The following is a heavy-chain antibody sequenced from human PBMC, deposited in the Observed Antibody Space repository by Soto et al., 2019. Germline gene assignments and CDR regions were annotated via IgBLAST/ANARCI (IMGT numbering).Heavy chain of an antibody. CDR3: ARSFGVAAAGPFDY. V-gene: IGHV4-31*02. CDR2: IYYSGST. CDR1: GGSISSGGYY. Sequence: PSGTLSLTRTVSGGSISSGGYYWRWIRKHPGKGLEWIGYIYYSGSTYCNPSLKSRVTISVDTSKNQFSLKLSSVTAADTAVYNCARSFGVAAAGPFDYCGQGTLVTVSS. J-gene: IGHJ4*02. D-gene: IGHD6-13*01.